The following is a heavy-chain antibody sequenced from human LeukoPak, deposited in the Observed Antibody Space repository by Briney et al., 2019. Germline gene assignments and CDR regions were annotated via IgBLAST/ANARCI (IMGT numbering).Heavy chain of an antibody. D-gene: IGHD6-25*01. J-gene: IGHJ4*02. CDR3: ARWSGGAFDY. Sequence: SETLSLTCTVSGGSVSTGGYYWSWIRQHPGKGLEWIGYIYDSGSTHYNSSLKSRVTISADTSNNRFSLKLSFVTAADTAVYYCARWSGGAFDYWGQGTLVTVLS. V-gene: IGHV4-31*03. CDR1: GGSVSTGGYY. CDR2: IYDSGST.